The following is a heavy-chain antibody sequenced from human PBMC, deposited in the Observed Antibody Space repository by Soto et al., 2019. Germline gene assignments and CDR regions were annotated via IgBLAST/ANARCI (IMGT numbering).Heavy chain of an antibody. CDR1: GFTFSGYS. J-gene: IGHJ6*02. Sequence: GGSLRLSCAASGFTFSGYSLNWVRQAPGKGLEWVSSISSSSSYIDYADSVKGRFTISRDNAKNSLFLQMTSLRAEDTAVYYCARDKTIFGVTKTTGMDVWGQGTWVTVSS. V-gene: IGHV3-21*01. D-gene: IGHD3-3*01. CDR3: ARDKTIFGVTKTTGMDV. CDR2: ISSSSSYI.